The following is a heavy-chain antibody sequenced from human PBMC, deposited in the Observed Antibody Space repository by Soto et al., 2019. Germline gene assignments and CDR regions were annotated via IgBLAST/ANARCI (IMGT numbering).Heavy chain of an antibody. V-gene: IGHV3-13*01. CDR1: GFPFSSYD. CDR3: ARAAAGTYYYYGMDV. CDR2: IGTAGDT. J-gene: IGHJ6*02. Sequence: GGSLILSCAASGFPFSSYDMHWVRQAAGKGLEWVSVIGTAGDTYYPGSVKGRFTISRENAKNSLYLQMNSLRAEDTAVYYCARAAAGTYYYYGMDVWGQGTTVTV. D-gene: IGHD6-13*01.